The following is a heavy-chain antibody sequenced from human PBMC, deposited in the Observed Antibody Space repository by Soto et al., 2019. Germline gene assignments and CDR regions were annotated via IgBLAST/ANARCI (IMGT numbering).Heavy chain of an antibody. D-gene: IGHD3-9*01. Sequence: GGSLRLSFAASGFTFSSYWMHWFRQAPGKGLVWVSRIHSDGSRTNYAASVKGRFTTSRDIFSNALHLQMNHLRAEDTAVYYCGRDKRTILGIFPGYWGQGTQVTVSS. J-gene: IGHJ4*02. CDR2: IHSDGSRT. CDR1: GFTFSSYW. V-gene: IGHV3-74*01. CDR3: GRDKRTILGIFPGY.